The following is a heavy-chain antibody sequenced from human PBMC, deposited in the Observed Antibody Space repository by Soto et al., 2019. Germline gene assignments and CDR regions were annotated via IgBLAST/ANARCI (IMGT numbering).Heavy chain of an antibody. J-gene: IGHJ5*02. CDR2: IIPIFGTA. CDR3: ARDVDYYCGGDCYSRGWFDP. Sequence: QVQLVQSGAEVKKPGSSVKVSCKASGGTFSSYAISWVRQAPGQGLEWMGGIIPIFGTANYAQKFQGRVTITADESTSTAYMELSSLRSEDTAVYYCARDVDYYCGGDCYSRGWFDPWGQGTLVTVSS. CDR1: GGTFSSYA. V-gene: IGHV1-69*01. D-gene: IGHD2-21*02.